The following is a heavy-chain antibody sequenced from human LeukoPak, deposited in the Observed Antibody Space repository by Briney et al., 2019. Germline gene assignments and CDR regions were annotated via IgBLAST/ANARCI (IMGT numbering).Heavy chain of an antibody. CDR2: IKLDGSEK. CDR1: GFTFGKYW. J-gene: IGHJ1*01. D-gene: IGHD2-15*01. CDR3: AQQVGYCSSGSCYFTY. V-gene: IGHV3-7*03. Sequence: GGSLRLSCVASGFTFGKYWMSWVRQAPGKGLEWVANIKLDGSEKNYVDSVKGRFTISRDKSKNTLSLQMNSLRAEDTAVYYCAQQVGYCSSGSCYFTYWGQGTLVTVSS.